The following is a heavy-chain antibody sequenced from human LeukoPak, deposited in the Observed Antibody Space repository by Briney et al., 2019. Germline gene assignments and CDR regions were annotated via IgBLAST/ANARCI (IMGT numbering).Heavy chain of an antibody. CDR1: GGTFSSYA. V-gene: IGHV1-69*04. CDR2: IIPILGIA. J-gene: IGHJ4*02. Sequence: EASVKVSCKASGGTFSSYAISWVRQAPGQGLEWMGRIIPILGIANYAQKFQGRVTITADKSTSTAYMELSSLRSEDTAVYYCARDQVVVRGVGNYWGQGTLVTVSS. CDR3: ARDQVVVRGVGNY. D-gene: IGHD3-10*01.